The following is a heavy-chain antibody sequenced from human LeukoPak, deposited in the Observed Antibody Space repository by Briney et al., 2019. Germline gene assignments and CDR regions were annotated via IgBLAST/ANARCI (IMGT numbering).Heavy chain of an antibody. CDR3: ARDFLITRYCSGGSCYSNYMDV. J-gene: IGHJ6*03. V-gene: IGHV3-21*01. Sequence: GGSLRLSCAASGFTFSSYSMNWVRQAPGKGLEWVSSISSSSSYIYYADSVKGRFTISRDNAKNSLYLQMNSLRAEDTAVYYCARDFLITRYCSGGSCYSNYMDVWGKGTTVTVSS. D-gene: IGHD2-15*01. CDR1: GFTFSSYS. CDR2: ISSSSSYI.